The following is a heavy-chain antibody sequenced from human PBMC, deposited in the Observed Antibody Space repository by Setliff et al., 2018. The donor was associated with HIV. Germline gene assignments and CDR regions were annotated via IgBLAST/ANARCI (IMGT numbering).Heavy chain of an antibody. J-gene: IGHJ4*02. CDR2: TTNKADSYNT. CDR1: GFTFSDHY. Sequence: PGGSLRLSCAASGFTFSDHYMDWVRQAPGKGLEWVGRTTNKADSYNTNYAASVKGRFTIARDDSKKSLYLQMNNLKIEDTAVYYCVRGLGSEFDYWGQGTLVTAPQ. CDR3: VRGLGSEFDY. V-gene: IGHV3-72*01. D-gene: IGHD2-15*01.